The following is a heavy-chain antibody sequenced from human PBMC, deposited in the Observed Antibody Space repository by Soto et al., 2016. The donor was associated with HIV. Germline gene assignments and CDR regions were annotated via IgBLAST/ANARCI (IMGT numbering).Heavy chain of an antibody. CDR1: GYTFTSYY. J-gene: IGHJ5*02. CDR3: ARGAPWYRGPFDP. V-gene: IGHV1-46*01. CDR2: INPSDGST. D-gene: IGHD6-13*01. Sequence: QVQLVQSGAEVKRPGASVKVSCKASGYTFTSYYMHWVRQAPGQGLEWMVIINPSDGSTRYAQKFQGRITMTRDTSTNTVYMELSSLRSEDTAVYYCARGAPWYRGPFDPWGQGPWSPSPQ.